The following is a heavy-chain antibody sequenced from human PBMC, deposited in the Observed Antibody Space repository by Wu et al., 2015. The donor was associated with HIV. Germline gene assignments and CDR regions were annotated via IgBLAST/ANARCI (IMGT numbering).Heavy chain of an antibody. D-gene: IGHD3-22*01. CDR3: ARERVDYDSGGYRAHRGHLFDY. Sequence: QVQLVQSGTEVKRPRASVKVSCKTSGYIFTNNWLHWVRQAPGQGLEWMGRIHPSGGVTLYAQKFQGRVTLTRDTSTKTVYMELSSLRFEDTAVYYCARERVDYDSGGYRAHRGHLFDYWGQGTLVTVSS. CDR1: GYIFTNNW. V-gene: IGHV1-46*01. CDR2: IHPSGGVT. J-gene: IGHJ4*02.